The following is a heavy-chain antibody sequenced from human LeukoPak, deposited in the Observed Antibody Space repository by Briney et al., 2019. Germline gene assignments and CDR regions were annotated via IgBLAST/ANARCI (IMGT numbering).Heavy chain of an antibody. CDR1: GFAFDAHG. CDR3: ARAPITSPFYFDY. J-gene: IGHJ4*02. Sequence: GGSLRLSCTASGFAFDAHGMSWVRQVPGKGLECVSGINWSGGSTGYADPLRGRFTISRDNAKNSLYLQMDSLRAKDTALYYCARAPITSPFYFDYWGQGTLVTVSS. CDR2: INWSGGST. V-gene: IGHV3-20*04. D-gene: IGHD2-2*01.